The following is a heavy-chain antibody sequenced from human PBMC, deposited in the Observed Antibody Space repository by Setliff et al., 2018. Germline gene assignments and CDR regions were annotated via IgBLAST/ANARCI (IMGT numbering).Heavy chain of an antibody. Sequence: ASVKVSCKASGYTFTSYGVNWVRQAPGQGLEWLGWISPSNGNVYSAPKLHDRLTLTTDTSTNTAYMELRNLQSDDTAVYYCARLVRYCTRTTCQTPSGDEIWGQGTLVTVSS. J-gene: IGHJ4*02. CDR1: GYTFTSYG. V-gene: IGHV1-18*01. D-gene: IGHD2-2*01. CDR2: ISPSNGNV. CDR3: ARLVRYCTRTTCQTPSGDEI.